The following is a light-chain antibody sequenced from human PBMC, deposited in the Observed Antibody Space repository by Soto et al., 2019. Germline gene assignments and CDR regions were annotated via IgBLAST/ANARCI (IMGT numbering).Light chain of an antibody. CDR3: KKYDSYLWT. CDR2: DAY. V-gene: IGKV1-5*01. CDR1: QSINSW. J-gene: IGKJ1*01. Sequence: DIQMTQSPSTLGAPVGDRVTITCRASQSINSWLAWYQQKQGKANKLMIYDAYSLESGVKSRFSGSGSGTEFTLTISSMQHDDFATYHCKKYDSYLWTFGKGPKGDLK.